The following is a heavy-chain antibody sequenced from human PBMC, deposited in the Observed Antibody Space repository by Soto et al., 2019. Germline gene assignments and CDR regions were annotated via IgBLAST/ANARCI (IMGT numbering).Heavy chain of an antibody. Sequence: SETLSLTCAVYGGSFSGYYWSWIRQPPGKGLEWIGEINHSGSTNYNPSPKSRVTISVDTSKNQFSLKLSSVTAADTAVYYCARGFIAARHYYYYGMDVWGQGTTVTVSS. D-gene: IGHD6-6*01. CDR1: GGSFSGYY. V-gene: IGHV4-34*01. J-gene: IGHJ6*02. CDR2: INHSGST. CDR3: ARGFIAARHYYYYGMDV.